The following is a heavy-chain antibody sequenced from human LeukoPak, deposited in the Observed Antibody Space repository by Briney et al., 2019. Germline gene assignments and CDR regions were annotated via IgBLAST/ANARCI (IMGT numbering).Heavy chain of an antibody. CDR3: SRESGPFCPFGY. D-gene: IGHD1-26*01. J-gene: IGHJ4*02. Sequence: ASASLSLTCAVSGVSISGTNWWTWVRQPPGQGLEWIGELSLAGQTNFTPSLNGRVTMSLDKTNNKLYPHLTSMTSHDTATYFCSRESGPFCPFGYWGQGTLVIVSS. V-gene: IGHV4-4*02. CDR2: LSLAGQT. CDR1: GVSISGTNW.